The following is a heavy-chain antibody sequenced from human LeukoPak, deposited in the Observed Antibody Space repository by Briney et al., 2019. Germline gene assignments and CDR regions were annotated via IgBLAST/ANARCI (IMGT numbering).Heavy chain of an antibody. V-gene: IGHV4-34*01. CDR1: GGTFSGYY. Sequence: PSETLSLTCAVYGGTFSGYYWSWIRQSPGKGLEWIGEINPGGSTNYNPSLESRVIMSVDTSKNQFSLKMDSVSAADTAVYYCAREDCSGGDCTSFDYWGQGTLATVSS. CDR2: INPGGST. CDR3: AREDCSGGDCTSFDY. D-gene: IGHD2-15*01. J-gene: IGHJ4*02.